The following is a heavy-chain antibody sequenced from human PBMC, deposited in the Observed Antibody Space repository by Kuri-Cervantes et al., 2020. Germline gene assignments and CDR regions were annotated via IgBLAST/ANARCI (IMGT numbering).Heavy chain of an antibody. V-gene: IGHV3-9*01. CDR1: GFTFDDYA. D-gene: IGHD3-22*01. CDR3: AKPEGVVGYYGLVDFQH. Sequence: LSLTCAASGFTFDDYAMHWVRQAPGKGLEWVSGISWNSGSIGYADSVKGRFTISRDNAKNSLYLQMDSLRAEDTALYYCAKPEGVVGYYGLVDFQHWGQGTLVTVSS. CDR2: ISWNSGSI. J-gene: IGHJ1*01.